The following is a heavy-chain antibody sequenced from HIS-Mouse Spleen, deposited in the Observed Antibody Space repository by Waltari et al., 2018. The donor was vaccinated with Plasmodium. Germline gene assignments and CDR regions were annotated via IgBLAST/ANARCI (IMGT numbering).Heavy chain of an antibody. CDR2: IDWDDDK. Sequence: QVTLRESGPALVKHTQTLTLTCTFSGFSLSTSGMCVSWIRQPPGKALEWLARIDWDDDKYYSTSLKTRLTISKDTSKNQVVLTMTNMDPVDTATYYCARHKKRGQLVRGYFDYWGQGTLVTVSS. V-gene: IGHV2-70*15. CDR1: GFSLSTSGMC. D-gene: IGHD6-6*01. J-gene: IGHJ4*02. CDR3: ARHKKRGQLVRGYFDY.